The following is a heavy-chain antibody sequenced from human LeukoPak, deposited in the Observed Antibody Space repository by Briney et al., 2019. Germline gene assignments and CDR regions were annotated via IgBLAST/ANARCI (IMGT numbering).Heavy chain of an antibody. Sequence: PSETLSLTCAVYGGSFSGYYWSWIRKPPGKGLEWIGEINHSGSTNYNPSLKSRVTISVDTSKNHFSLKLSSVTAADTAVYYCARAPPKQQWPVLEGFDYWGQGTLVTVSP. V-gene: IGHV4-34*01. J-gene: IGHJ4*02. CDR2: INHSGST. CDR3: ARAPPKQQWPVLEGFDY. D-gene: IGHD6-19*01. CDR1: GGSFSGYY.